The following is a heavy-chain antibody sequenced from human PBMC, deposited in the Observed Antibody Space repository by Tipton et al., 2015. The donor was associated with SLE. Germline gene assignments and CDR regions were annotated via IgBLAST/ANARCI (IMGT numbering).Heavy chain of an antibody. CDR1: GITFRTYD. V-gene: IGHV3-21*01. CDR3: ARDFTPIDDY. J-gene: IGHJ4*02. D-gene: IGHD3-3*01. CDR2: ISSSSRYK. Sequence: SLRLSCTASGITFRTYDMNWVRQAPGKGLEWVSFISSSSRYKHYSDSVRGRFTISRDNAKNSLYLQMNSLSAEDTALYYCARDFTPIDDYWGQGTLVTVSS.